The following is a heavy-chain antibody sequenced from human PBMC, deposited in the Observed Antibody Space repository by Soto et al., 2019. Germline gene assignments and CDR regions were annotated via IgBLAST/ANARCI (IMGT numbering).Heavy chain of an antibody. CDR3: ARDRKNRDGYNYRLFD. Sequence: QVQLVQSGAEVKKPGSSVTVSCTASGGTLTSFTIYWVRQAPGQGFEWMGSFIPRIDKINYAQKFQGRVTLSADESSNTAYLELTSLTSQDTAVYYCARDRKNRDGYNYRLFDWGQGTLVAVSS. CDR2: FIPRIDKI. CDR1: GGTLTSFT. V-gene: IGHV1-69*18. J-gene: IGHJ4*01. D-gene: IGHD5-12*01.